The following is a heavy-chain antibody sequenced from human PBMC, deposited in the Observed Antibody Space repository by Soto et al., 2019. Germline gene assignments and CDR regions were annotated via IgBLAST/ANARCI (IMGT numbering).Heavy chain of an antibody. D-gene: IGHD2-15*01. CDR3: ARVGVVAATPFDY. Sequence: QVQLQQWGAGLLKPSETLSLTCAVYGGSFSGYYWSWIRQPPGKGLEWIGEINHSGSTNYNPSPKSRVTISVDTSKNQFSLKLSSVTAADTAVYYCARVGVVAATPFDYWGQGTLVTVSS. V-gene: IGHV4-34*01. J-gene: IGHJ4*02. CDR2: INHSGST. CDR1: GGSFSGYY.